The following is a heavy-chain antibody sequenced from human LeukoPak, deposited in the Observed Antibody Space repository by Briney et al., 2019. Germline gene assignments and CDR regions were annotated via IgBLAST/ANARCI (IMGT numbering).Heavy chain of an antibody. D-gene: IGHD4-23*01. Sequence: GGSLRLSCEVSGFTFANQAMSWVRQAPGKGLEWISGISASGHYTYNADSVKGRFTISRDNSKNTLYLQMNSLRAEDTALYYCAKDRQPRSYGGSFDYWGQGTLVTVSS. CDR2: ISASGHYT. V-gene: IGHV3-23*01. CDR3: AKDRQPRSYGGSFDY. J-gene: IGHJ4*02. CDR1: GFTFANQA.